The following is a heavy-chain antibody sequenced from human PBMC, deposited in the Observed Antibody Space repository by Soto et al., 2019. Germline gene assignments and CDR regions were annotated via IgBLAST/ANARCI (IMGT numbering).Heavy chain of an antibody. Sequence: QVQLVQSGAEVRKPGSSVKVSCKASGGTFSRHAISWVRQAPGQGLDWMGGIIPIFGTANHAQKFQGRVTSIADESTSTVYMELSSLRSEDTAMYYCARGWGYDSNDYYYAYWGQGTLVIVSS. CDR1: GGTFSRHA. CDR3: ARGWGYDSNDYYYAY. CDR2: IIPIFGTA. J-gene: IGHJ4*02. D-gene: IGHD3-22*01. V-gene: IGHV1-69*01.